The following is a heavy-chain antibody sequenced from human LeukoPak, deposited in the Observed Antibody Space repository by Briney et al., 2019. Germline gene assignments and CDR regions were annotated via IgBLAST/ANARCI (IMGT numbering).Heavy chain of an antibody. D-gene: IGHD3-16*01. CDR1: AYTFTRYG. Sequence: ASMKVSCKASAYTFTRYGISWVRQAPGQGLEWMGWLSTDNGDTNYAQKFQGRVTMTTDTSTTTAHMELRSLTSDDTAIYYCARHGGIGPKRDYFDYWGPGTLVTVSS. V-gene: IGHV1-18*01. J-gene: IGHJ4*02. CDR2: LSTDNGDT. CDR3: ARHGGIGPKRDYFDY.